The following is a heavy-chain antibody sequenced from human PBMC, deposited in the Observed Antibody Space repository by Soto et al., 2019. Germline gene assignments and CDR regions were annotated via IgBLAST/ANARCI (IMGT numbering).Heavy chain of an antibody. CDR3: AHRPRGYSYHFDY. CDR1: GFSLTTRGVG. J-gene: IGHJ4*02. V-gene: IGHV2-5*02. CDR2: IYWDDDE. D-gene: IGHD5-18*01. Sequence: YGPTTVNPTHTLTVTCYFSGFSLTTRGVGVGWIRQPPGKALEWLALIYWDDDEGYSPSLKSRLTITKDTSKNQVVLTMINMDPVDTATYYCAHRPRGYSYHFDYWGQGTLVTVSS.